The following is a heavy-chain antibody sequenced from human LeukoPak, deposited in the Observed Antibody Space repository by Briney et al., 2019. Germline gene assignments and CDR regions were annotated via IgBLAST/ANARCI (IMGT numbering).Heavy chain of an antibody. J-gene: IGHJ6*02. CDR2: IWYDGSNK. CDR1: GFTFSSYG. V-gene: IGHV3-33*01. D-gene: IGHD2-2*01. CDR3: ARDHPVPAAIKRRKPSSYGMDV. Sequence: GRSLRLSCAASGFTFSSYGMHWVRQAPGKGLEWVAVIWYDGSNKYYADSVKGRFTISRDNSKNTLYLQMNSLRAEDTAVYYCARDHPVPAAIKRRKPSSYGMDVWGQGTTVTVSS.